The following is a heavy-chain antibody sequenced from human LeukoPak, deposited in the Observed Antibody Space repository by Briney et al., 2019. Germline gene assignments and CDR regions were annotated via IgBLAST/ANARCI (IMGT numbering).Heavy chain of an antibody. CDR2: IYYSGST. Sequence: SETVSLTCAVSGGSISSSSYYWGWIRQPPGKGLEWIGSIYYSGSTYYNPSLKSRVTISVDTSKNQFSLKLSSVTAADTAVYYCASSVGATTLGDYWGQGTLVTVSS. CDR3: ASSVGATTLGDY. J-gene: IGHJ4*02. V-gene: IGHV4-39*07. D-gene: IGHD1-26*01. CDR1: GGSISSSSYY.